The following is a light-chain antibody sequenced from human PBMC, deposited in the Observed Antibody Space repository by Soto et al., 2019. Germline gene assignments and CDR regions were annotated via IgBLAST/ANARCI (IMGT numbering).Light chain of an antibody. CDR3: QHYGSSQRT. V-gene: IGKV3-20*01. Sequence: ELVLTQSPGTLSLSPGERATLSCMASQSVSSIYLAWYQQKPGQAPRLLIYGASSRATGIPDRFSGSGSGTDFTLTISRLEPEDFAVYYCQHYGSSQRTFGQGTKV. CDR1: QSVSSIY. J-gene: IGKJ1*01. CDR2: GAS.